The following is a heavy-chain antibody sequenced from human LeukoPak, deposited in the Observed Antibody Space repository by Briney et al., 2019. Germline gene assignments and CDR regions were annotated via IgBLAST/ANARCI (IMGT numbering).Heavy chain of an antibody. V-gene: IGHV4-59*08. CDR2: IYYSGST. Sequence: SETLSPTCTVSGGSISSYYWSWIRQPPGKGLEWIGYIYYSGSTNYNPSLKSRVTISVDTSKNQFSLELSSVTAADTAVYYCARGYYYDSSGYYKGAFDIWGQGTMVTVSS. D-gene: IGHD3-22*01. J-gene: IGHJ3*02. CDR3: ARGYYYDSSGYYKGAFDI. CDR1: GGSISSYY.